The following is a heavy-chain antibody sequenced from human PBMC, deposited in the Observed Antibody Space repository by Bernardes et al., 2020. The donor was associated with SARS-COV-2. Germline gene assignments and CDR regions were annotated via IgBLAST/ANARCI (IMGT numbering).Heavy chain of an antibody. D-gene: IGHD6-13*01. CDR3: ARIAAIGTAY. CDR1: GLTLSNNY. V-gene: IGHV3-53*01. J-gene: IGHJ4*02. CDR2: ISSGGTT. Sequence: GGSLRLSCAASGLTLSNNYMTWVRQAPGKGLEWVSVISSGGTTYYADSVKGRFTISRDNSKNTLLLQMNSLRVEDTAVYYCARIAAIGTAYWGQGTLVTVSS.